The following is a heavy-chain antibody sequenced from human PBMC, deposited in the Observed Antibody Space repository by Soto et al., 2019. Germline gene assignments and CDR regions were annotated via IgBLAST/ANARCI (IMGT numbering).Heavy chain of an antibody. CDR3: ASSIAARIHFQH. Sequence: QLQLQESGPGLVKPSETLSLTCTVSGGSISSSSYYWGWIRQPPGKGLEWIGSIYYSGSTYYNPSLKSRVTISVDTSKNQFSLKLSSVTAADTAVYYCASSIAARIHFQHWGQGTLVTVSS. V-gene: IGHV4-39*01. J-gene: IGHJ1*01. CDR1: GGSISSSSYY. D-gene: IGHD6-6*01. CDR2: IYYSGST.